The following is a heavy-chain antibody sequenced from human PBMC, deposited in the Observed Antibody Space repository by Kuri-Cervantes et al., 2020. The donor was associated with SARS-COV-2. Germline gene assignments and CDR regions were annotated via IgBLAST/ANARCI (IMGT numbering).Heavy chain of an antibody. V-gene: IGHV3-48*01. CDR3: AKDLWQWELLGKVFDY. CDR1: GFTFNTYS. Sequence: GGSLRLSCAASGFTFNTYSMDWVRQAPGKGLEWLAYISKGSDTIYYADSVRGRFTISRDNAKNTLYLQMNSLRAEDTAVYYCAKDLWQWELLGKVFDYWDQGTLVTVSP. CDR2: ISKGSDTI. J-gene: IGHJ4*02. D-gene: IGHD1-26*01.